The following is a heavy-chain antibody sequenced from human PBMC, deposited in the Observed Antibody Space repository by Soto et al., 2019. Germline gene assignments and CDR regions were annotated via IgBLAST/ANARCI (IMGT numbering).Heavy chain of an antibody. D-gene: IGHD2-15*01. CDR3: AVVVAATNWFDP. V-gene: IGHV1-3*01. CDR1: GYTFISYG. J-gene: IGHJ5*02. CDR2: INAGNGNT. Sequence: ASVKVSCKASGYTFISYGITWVLQAPGQGLEWMGWINAGNGNTKYSQKFQGRVTITRDTSASTAYMELSSLRSEDTAVYYCAVVVAATNWFDPWGQGNLVTGSS.